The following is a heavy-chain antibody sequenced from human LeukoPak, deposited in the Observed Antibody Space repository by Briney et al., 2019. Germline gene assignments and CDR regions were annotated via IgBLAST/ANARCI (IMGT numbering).Heavy chain of an antibody. J-gene: IGHJ6*03. D-gene: IGHD2/OR15-2a*01. CDR3: AKAGYCKSTTCPDYYYMDV. CDR2: IRYDGSNK. Sequence: GGSVRLSCAASGFTFSNYGMHWVRQVPGKGLEWVTFIRYDGSNKFYVDSVKGRFTISRDNSKNRLYLQMNSLRPEDTAVYYCAKAGYCKSTTCPDYYYMDVWGKGTTVTVSS. CDR1: GFTFSNYG. V-gene: IGHV3-30*02.